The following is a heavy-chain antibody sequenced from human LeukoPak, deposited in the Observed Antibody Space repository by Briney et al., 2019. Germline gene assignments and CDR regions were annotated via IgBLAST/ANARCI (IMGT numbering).Heavy chain of an antibody. CDR2: ITPLLGVP. V-gene: IGHV1-69*04. CDR3: ARDPSDYDFWTGTYYFSGLDV. D-gene: IGHD3-3*01. Sequence: SVKVSCKISGDTFNSHTINWVRQAPGQGLDWMGRITPLLGVPYHSQKFQGRVTITADKSANIAYMELNTLRPDDTAVYYCARDPSDYDFWTGTYYFSGLDVWGQGTSVTVSS. CDR1: GDTFNSHT. J-gene: IGHJ6*02.